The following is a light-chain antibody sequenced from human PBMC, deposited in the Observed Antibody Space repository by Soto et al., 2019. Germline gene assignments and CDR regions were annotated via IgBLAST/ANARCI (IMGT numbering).Light chain of an antibody. V-gene: IGLV2-14*01. Sequence: VLTQPASVSASPGQSIAISYTGTSSDVGGYNYVSWYQKHPGKAPKLMIYDVSNRPSGVSNRFSGSKSGNTASLTISGPQAEDEADYYCSSYTSSTAYVFGTGTRSPS. CDR3: SSYTSSTAYV. CDR1: SSDVGGYNY. CDR2: DVS. J-gene: IGLJ1*01.